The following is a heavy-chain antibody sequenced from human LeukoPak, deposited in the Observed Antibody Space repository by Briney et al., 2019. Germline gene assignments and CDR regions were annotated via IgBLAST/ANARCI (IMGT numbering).Heavy chain of an antibody. CDR3: ARDEVGGPIDY. D-gene: IGHD3-10*01. CDR1: GYTFTSYG. J-gene: IGHJ4*02. Sequence: ASVKVSCKAAGYTFTSYGISWVRQAPGQGLEWMGWISAYNGNTNYAQKLQGRVTMTTDTSTSTAYMELRSLRSDDAAVYYCARDEVGGPIDYWGQGTLVTVSS. CDR2: ISAYNGNT. V-gene: IGHV1-18*01.